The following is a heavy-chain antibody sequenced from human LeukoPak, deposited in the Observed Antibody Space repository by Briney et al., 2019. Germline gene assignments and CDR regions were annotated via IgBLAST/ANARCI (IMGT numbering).Heavy chain of an antibody. CDR3: AREGGGFLEWPAPFDP. D-gene: IGHD3-3*01. J-gene: IGHJ5*02. Sequence: GGSLRLSCAASGFTFSSYEMNWVRQAPGKGLEWVSYISSSGSTIYYADSVKGRFTISRDNAKNSLYLQMNSLRAEDTAVYYCAREGGGFLEWPAPFDPWGQGTLVTVSS. V-gene: IGHV3-48*03. CDR1: GFTFSSYE. CDR2: ISSSGSTI.